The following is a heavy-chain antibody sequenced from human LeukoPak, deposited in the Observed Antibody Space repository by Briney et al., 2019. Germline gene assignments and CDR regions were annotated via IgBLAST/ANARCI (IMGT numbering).Heavy chain of an antibody. CDR1: GFTISSYW. CDR2: IKQDGSEK. CDR3: ARMLVTHLDY. J-gene: IGHJ4*02. D-gene: IGHD4-23*01. Sequence: GGSLRLSCAASGFTISSYWMSWVSQARGKGLEWVANIKQDGSEKYYVDSVKGRFTISRDNAKNSLYLQMNSLRAEDTAVYYCARMLVTHLDYWGQGTLVTVSS. V-gene: IGHV3-7*03.